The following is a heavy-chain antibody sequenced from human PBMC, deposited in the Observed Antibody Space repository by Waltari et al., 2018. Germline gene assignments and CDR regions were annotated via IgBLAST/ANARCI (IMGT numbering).Heavy chain of an antibody. D-gene: IGHD6-13*01. J-gene: IGHJ4*02. CDR2: IYYSGST. Sequence: QLQLQESGPGLVKPSETLSLTCTVPGGSISRSSYYWGWIRQPPGKGLEWIGSIYYSGSTYYNPSLKSRVTISVDTSKNQFSLKLSSVTAADTAVYYCARQGSKGAAAGHFDYWGQGTLVTVSS. V-gene: IGHV4-39*01. CDR3: ARQGSKGAAAGHFDY. CDR1: GGSISRSSYY.